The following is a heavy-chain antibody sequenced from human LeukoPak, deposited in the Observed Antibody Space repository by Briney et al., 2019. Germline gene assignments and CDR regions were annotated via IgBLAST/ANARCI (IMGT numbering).Heavy chain of an antibody. V-gene: IGHV3-21*01. CDR2: ISSSGSNI. CDR3: ARGRPFDY. Sequence: GGSLRLSCAVSGFTFSIYTMNWVRQAPGKGLEWVSSISSSGSNIYHADSVKGRFTISRDNAKNSLYLLMNSLRAEDTAVYYCARGRPFDYWGQGTLVTVSS. J-gene: IGHJ4*02. CDR1: GFTFSIYT. D-gene: IGHD6-6*01.